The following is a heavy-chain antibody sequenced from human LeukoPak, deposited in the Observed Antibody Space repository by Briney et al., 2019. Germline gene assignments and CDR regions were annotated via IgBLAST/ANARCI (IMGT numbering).Heavy chain of an antibody. J-gene: IGHJ4*02. V-gene: IGHV3-9*01. CDR2: ISWNSGYI. Sequence: GGSLRLSCAASGFTFDDYAMHWVRQAPGKGPEWVSGISWNSGYIGYEDSVKGRFTISRDNSKNTLYLQMNGLRPEDTAVYFCAKDWGNKFASGSSYLDSWGQGTLVTVSS. CDR1: GFTFDDYA. CDR3: AKDWGNKFASGSSYLDS. D-gene: IGHD3-10*01.